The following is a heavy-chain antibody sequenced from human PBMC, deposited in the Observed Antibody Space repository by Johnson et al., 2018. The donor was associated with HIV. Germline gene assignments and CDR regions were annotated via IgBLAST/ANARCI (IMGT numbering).Heavy chain of an antibody. CDR2: ISGSGGST. J-gene: IGHJ3*02. CDR3: AREGFWGSGSYYNPDAFDI. V-gene: IGHV3-23*04. CDR1: GFTFSSYV. Sequence: VQLVESGGGFVQPGGSLRLSCAASGFTFSSYVMNWVRQAPGKGLEWVSGISGSGGSTYYADSVEGRFTISRDSSKNTLFLQMNSLRAEDTAVYYCAREGFWGSGSYYNPDAFDIWGQGTMVTVSS. D-gene: IGHD3-10*01.